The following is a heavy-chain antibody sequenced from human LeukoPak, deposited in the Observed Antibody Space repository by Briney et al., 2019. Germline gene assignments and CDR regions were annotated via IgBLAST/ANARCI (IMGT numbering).Heavy chain of an antibody. V-gene: IGHV4-59*11. Sequence: SETLSLTCTVSGGSISSHYWSWIRQPPGKGLEWIGYIYYSGSTNYNPSLKSRVTISVDTSKNQFSLKLSSVTAADTAVYYCARGGQLEYSSSAWYYYYYMDVWGKGTTVTVS. CDR1: GGSISSHY. CDR3: ARGGQLEYSSSAWYYYYYMDV. D-gene: IGHD6-6*01. J-gene: IGHJ6*03. CDR2: IYYSGST.